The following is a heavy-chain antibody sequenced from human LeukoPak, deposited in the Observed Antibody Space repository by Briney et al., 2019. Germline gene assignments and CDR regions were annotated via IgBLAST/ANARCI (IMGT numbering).Heavy chain of an antibody. V-gene: IGHV3-21*01. Sequence: GGSLRLSCAASGFTFSSYSMNWVRQAPGKGLEWVSSISSSSSYIYYADSVKGRFTISRDNAKNSLYLQMNSLRAEDTAVYYCARTRCGGDCYHGSFDYWGQGTLVTVSS. CDR3: ARTRCGGDCYHGSFDY. CDR1: GFTFSSYS. D-gene: IGHD2-21*01. CDR2: ISSSSSYI. J-gene: IGHJ4*02.